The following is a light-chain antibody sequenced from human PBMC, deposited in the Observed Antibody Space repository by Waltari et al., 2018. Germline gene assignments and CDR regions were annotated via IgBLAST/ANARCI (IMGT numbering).Light chain of an antibody. CDR2: SAS. CDR3: QHYGSSLFT. V-gene: IGKV3-20*01. J-gene: IGKJ3*01. CDR1: QSVSSNY. Sequence: EVVLTQSPGTLSLSPGERATLSCRASQSVSSNYLAWYQQKPGQAPRLLIYSASNKATGIPDRFSGSASGTDFTLTISRLEPEDSAVYYCQHYGSSLFTFGPGTKVEIK.